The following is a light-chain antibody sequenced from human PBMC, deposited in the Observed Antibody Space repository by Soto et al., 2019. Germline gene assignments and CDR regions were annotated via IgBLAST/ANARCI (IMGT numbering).Light chain of an antibody. J-gene: IGLJ1*01. CDR1: SAKIGAVYD. CDR3: QSYGSSPSANFV. CDR2: GND. Sequence: QSVLTQPPSVSGSPGQRVRISWAWGSAKIGAVYDVHWYQQLPGKAPKLLIYGNDNRPSGVPERFSGSKSGTSASLAITGLRADDEADYYCQSYGSSPSANFVFGTGTKATVL. V-gene: IGLV1-40*01.